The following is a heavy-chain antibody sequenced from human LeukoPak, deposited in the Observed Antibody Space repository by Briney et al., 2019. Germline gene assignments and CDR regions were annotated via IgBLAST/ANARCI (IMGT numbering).Heavy chain of an antibody. J-gene: IGHJ4*02. D-gene: IGHD6-13*01. Sequence: GGSLRLSCAASGFTLNSAWMTWVRQAPGKGLEWVGLIKNRADGGTTDYAPPVKGRFTISRDDSRNTLYLQMNSLTPEDTAVFYCATGAGSHWGQGTLVIVSS. V-gene: IGHV3-15*01. CDR1: GFTLNSAW. CDR2: IKNRADGGTT. CDR3: ATGAGSH.